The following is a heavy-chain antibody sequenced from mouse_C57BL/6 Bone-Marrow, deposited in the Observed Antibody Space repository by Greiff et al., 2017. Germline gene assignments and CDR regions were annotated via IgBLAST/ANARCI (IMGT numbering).Heavy chain of an antibody. D-gene: IGHD1-1*01. CDR3: VRRPHYYGSSYNYFDY. V-gene: IGHV1-7*01. CDR2: INPSSGYT. Sequence: QVQLQQSGAELAKPGASVKLSCKASGYTFTSYWMHWVKQRPGQGLEWIGYINPSSGYTKYNQKFKDKATLTADKSSSTSYMQLNSLTYEDSAVXYGVRRPHYYGSSYNYFDYWGQGTTLTVSS. J-gene: IGHJ2*01. CDR1: GYTFTSYW.